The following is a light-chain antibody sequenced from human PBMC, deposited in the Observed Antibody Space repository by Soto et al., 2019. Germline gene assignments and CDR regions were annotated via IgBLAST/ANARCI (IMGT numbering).Light chain of an antibody. J-gene: IGLJ1*01. V-gene: IGLV2-14*02. CDR3: SSFTDGNNLV. Sequence: QSVLTQPASVSGSPGQSITISCSGTSSNIGGYNVVSWYQQHPGKAPKVIVYEGIKRPSGVSDRFSGSTSGSTASLTVSALQAEDEADYYCSSFTDGNNLVFGTGTKVTVL. CDR2: EGI. CDR1: SSNIGGYNV.